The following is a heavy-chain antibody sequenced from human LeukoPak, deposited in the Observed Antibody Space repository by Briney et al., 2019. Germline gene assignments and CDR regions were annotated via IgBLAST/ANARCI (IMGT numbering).Heavy chain of an antibody. CDR2: ISGSGGST. Sequence: PGGSLRLSCAASGFTFSSYAMSWVRQAPGKGLEWVSAISGSGGSTYYADSVKGRFTISRDNSKNTLYLQMNSLRAEDTAVYYCAKVRGYSSGSYYFDYWGQGTLVTVSS. V-gene: IGHV3-23*01. J-gene: IGHJ4*02. CDR3: AKVRGYSSGSYYFDY. CDR1: GFTFSSYA. D-gene: IGHD6-19*01.